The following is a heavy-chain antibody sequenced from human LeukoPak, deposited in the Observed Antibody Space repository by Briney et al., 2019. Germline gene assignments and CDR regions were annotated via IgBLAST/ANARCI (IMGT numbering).Heavy chain of an antibody. Sequence: GGSLTLSCAASGFTFSSYSMNWVRQAPGEGLEWVSYISSTSSTIYYADSVKGRFTISRDNAKNSLYLQVNSLRAEDTAVYYCARGGAANGAPWGYFDLWGRGTLVTVSS. CDR3: ARGGAANGAPWGYFDL. J-gene: IGHJ2*01. D-gene: IGHD6-13*01. V-gene: IGHV3-48*01. CDR2: ISSTSSTI. CDR1: GFTFSSYS.